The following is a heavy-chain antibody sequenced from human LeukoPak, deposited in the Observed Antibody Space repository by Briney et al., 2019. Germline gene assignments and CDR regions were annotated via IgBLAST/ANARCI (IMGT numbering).Heavy chain of an antibody. Sequence: SETLSLTCVVSDDSSNNKYWSWIRQPPGKELECIGYIHYSGSTNYNPSLKSRVTISIDTSKNQFSLKLNSVTAADTAVYYCARRGLNRQNFDYWGQGTLVTVSS. D-gene: IGHD3-16*01. CDR2: IHYSGST. V-gene: IGHV4-59*08. CDR1: DDSSNNKY. J-gene: IGHJ4*02. CDR3: ARRGLNRQNFDY.